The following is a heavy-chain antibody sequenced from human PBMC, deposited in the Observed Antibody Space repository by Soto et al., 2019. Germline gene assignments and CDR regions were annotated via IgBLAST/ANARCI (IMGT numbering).Heavy chain of an antibody. CDR2: ISGSDDST. CDR1: GFTFSSYA. V-gene: IGHV3-23*01. J-gene: IGHJ4*02. D-gene: IGHD6-6*01. Sequence: EVQLLESGGGLVKPGESLRLSCAASGFTFSSYAMSWVSQAPGKGLEWVSVISGSDDSTYYADSVKGRFTISRDNSKNTLYLQMNSLRAEDTAVYYCAKRSSSSTFDYWGQGTLVSVSS. CDR3: AKRSSSSTFDY.